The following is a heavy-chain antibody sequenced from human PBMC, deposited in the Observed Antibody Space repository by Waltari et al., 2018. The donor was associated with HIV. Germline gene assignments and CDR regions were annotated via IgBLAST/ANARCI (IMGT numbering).Heavy chain of an antibody. CDR2: IYSGGST. Sequence: EVQLVESGGGLVQPGGSLRLSCAASGFTVSRNYMSWVRQAPGKGPEWVSVIYSGGSTYYADSVKGRFTISRDNSKNTLYLQMNSLRAEDTAVYYCASIAYCGGDCYPRGMDVWGQGTTVTVSS. D-gene: IGHD2-21*02. J-gene: IGHJ6*02. CDR3: ASIAYCGGDCYPRGMDV. V-gene: IGHV3-66*01. CDR1: GFTVSRNY.